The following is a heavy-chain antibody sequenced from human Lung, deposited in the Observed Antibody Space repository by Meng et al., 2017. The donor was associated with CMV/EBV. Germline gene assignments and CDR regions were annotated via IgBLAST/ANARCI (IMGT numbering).Heavy chain of an antibody. CDR1: GYTFTSYD. D-gene: IGHD2/OR15-2a*01. V-gene: IGHV1-8*01. Sequence: ASXXVSXKASGYTFTSYDINWVRQATGQGLEWMGWMNPNSGNTGYAQKFQGRVTMTRNTSISIAYMELSSLRSGDTAVYYCARGQVQCSTINCHDYRFPGMDVXGQGXTVTVSS. CDR2: MNPNSGNT. J-gene: IGHJ6*02. CDR3: ARGQVQCSTINCHDYRFPGMDV.